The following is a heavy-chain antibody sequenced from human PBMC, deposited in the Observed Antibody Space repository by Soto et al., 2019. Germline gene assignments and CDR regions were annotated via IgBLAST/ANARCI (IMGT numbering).Heavy chain of an antibody. CDR2: IYYSGST. CDR1: GGSISSGGYY. V-gene: IGHV4-31*03. D-gene: IGHD2-15*01. J-gene: IGHJ3*02. Sequence: SQTLSLTCTVSGGSISSGGYYWSWIRQHPGKGLEWIGYIYYSGSTYYNPSLKSRVTISVDTSKNQFSLKLSSVTAADTAVYYCARDMVVVVAATEVSNDAFDIWGQGTMVTVSS. CDR3: ARDMVVVVAATEVSNDAFDI.